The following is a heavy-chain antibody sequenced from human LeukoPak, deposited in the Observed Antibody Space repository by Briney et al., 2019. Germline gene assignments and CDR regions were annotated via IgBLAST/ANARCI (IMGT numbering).Heavy chain of an antibody. V-gene: IGHV1-2*02. D-gene: IGHD3-22*01. CDR2: INPNSGGT. CDR1: GYTFTGYY. Sequence: ASVKLSCKASGYTFTGYYMHWVRQAPGQGLEWMGWINPNSGGTNYAQKFQGRVTMTRDTPISTAYMELSRLRSDDTAVYYCARDKKTYYYDSSGSYLVYWGQATMVPVSS. J-gene: IGHJ4*02. CDR3: ARDKKTYYYDSSGSYLVY.